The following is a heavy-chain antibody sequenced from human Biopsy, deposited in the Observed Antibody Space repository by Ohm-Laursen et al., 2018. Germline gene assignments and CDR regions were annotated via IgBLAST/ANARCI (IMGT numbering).Heavy chain of an antibody. D-gene: IGHD3-3*01. J-gene: IGHJ5*01. CDR2: IDPKSGGT. CDR1: AYSFGDHR. Sequence: GASVKVSCKASAYSFGDHRIHWGRQAPGQGLEWMGGIDPKSGGTNYAQKFQGRVTMTRDTSISTTYMELRRLTSDDTAVFYYARELGDFWGGRQFDFWGQGTLVTVSS. V-gene: IGHV1-2*02. CDR3: ARELGDFWGGRQFDF.